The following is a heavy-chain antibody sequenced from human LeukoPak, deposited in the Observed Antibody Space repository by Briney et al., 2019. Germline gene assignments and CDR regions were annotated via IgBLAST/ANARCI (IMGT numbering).Heavy chain of an antibody. CDR2: ISGSGGST. J-gene: IGHJ4*02. CDR3: AKGSRRYGSGFDY. V-gene: IGHV3-23*01. Sequence: QPGGSLRLSCAASGFTFSSYAMSWVRQAPGKGLEWVSAISGSGGSTYYADSVKGRFTICRDNSKNTLYLQMNSLRAEDTAVYYCAKGSRRYGSGFDYWGQGTLVTVSS. D-gene: IGHD3-10*01. CDR1: GFTFSSYA.